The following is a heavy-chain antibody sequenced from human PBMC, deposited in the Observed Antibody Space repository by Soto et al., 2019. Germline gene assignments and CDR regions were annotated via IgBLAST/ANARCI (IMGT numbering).Heavy chain of an antibody. J-gene: IGHJ6*03. CDR2: ISAYNGNT. CDR3: AREGFMYDPSYYYYYMDV. V-gene: IGHV1-18*01. CDR1: GYTFTSYG. Sequence: ASVKVSCKASGYTFTSYGISWVRQAPGQGLEWMGWISAYNGNTNYAQKLQGRVTMTTDTSTSTAYMELRSLRSDDTAVYYCAREGFMYDPSYYYYYMDVWGKGTTVTVSS. D-gene: IGHD2-8*01.